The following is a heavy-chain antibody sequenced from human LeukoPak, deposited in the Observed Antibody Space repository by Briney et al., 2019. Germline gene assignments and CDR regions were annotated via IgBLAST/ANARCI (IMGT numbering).Heavy chain of an antibody. CDR3: ARDQEAFDY. Sequence: SVKVSCKASGYTFTSYGISWVRQAPGQGLEWMGWISAYNGNTNYAQKFQGRVTVTRDTSTSTVHMELSGLRSEDTAVYYCARDQEAFDYWGQGTLVTVSS. CDR1: GYTFTSYG. CDR2: ISAYNGNT. V-gene: IGHV1-18*01. J-gene: IGHJ4*02.